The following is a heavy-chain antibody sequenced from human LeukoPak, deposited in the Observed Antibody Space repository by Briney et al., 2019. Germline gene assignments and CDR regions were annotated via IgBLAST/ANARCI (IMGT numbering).Heavy chain of an antibody. CDR2: IIPIFGTA. CDR3: ARFWEAYDDRSGYFDY. CDR1: GGTFSSYA. Sequence: AASVKVSCKASGGTFSSYAISWVRQAPGQGLEWMGGIIPIFGTANYAQKFQGRVTITTDESTSTAYMELSSLRSEDTAVYYCARFWEAYDDRSGYFDYWGQGTLVTVSS. D-gene: IGHD3-22*01. V-gene: IGHV1-69*05. J-gene: IGHJ4*02.